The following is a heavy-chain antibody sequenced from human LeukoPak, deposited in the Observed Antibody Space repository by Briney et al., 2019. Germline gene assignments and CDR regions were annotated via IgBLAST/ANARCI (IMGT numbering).Heavy chain of an antibody. CDR3: ARGTLGATGLFADY. CDR2: IYHSGST. V-gene: IGHV4-4*02. Sequence: GSLRLSCAASGFTFSSYDMSWVRQPPGKGLEWIGEIYHSGSTNYNPSLKSRVTISVDKSKNQFSLKLSSVTAADTAVYYCARGTLGATGLFADYWGQGTLVTVSS. J-gene: IGHJ4*02. CDR1: GFTFSSYDM. D-gene: IGHD1-26*01.